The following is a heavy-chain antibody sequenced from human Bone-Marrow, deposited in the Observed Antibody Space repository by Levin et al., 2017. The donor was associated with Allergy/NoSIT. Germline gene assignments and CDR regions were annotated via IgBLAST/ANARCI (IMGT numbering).Heavy chain of an antibody. V-gene: IGHV3-23*01. CDR3: ARRDGSEKYYFDY. D-gene: IGHD3-10*01. J-gene: IGHJ4*02. CDR1: GFTFSSYV. Sequence: GESLKISCAASGFTFSSYVMRWVRPAPGKGLEWVSSIGGSGSDTYYTDSVKGRFTISRDNSKNMLYLQMNSLRAEDTAVYYCARRDGSEKYYFDYWGQGTLVTVSS. CDR2: IGGSGSDT.